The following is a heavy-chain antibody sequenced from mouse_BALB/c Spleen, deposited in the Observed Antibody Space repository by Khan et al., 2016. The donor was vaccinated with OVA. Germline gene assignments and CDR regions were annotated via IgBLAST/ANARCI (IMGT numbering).Heavy chain of an antibody. D-gene: IGHD2-14*01. Sequence: QVQLKESGAELARPGASVKMSCKASGYTFTSYTIHWIKVRPGQGLEWIGFINPSNGYTKYNQKFKDKATLTADKSSTTVHMQLSSLTSDDSAVYNCVRDGAYHRNDGWFAYWGQGTLVTVSA. CDR2: INPSNGYT. CDR1: GYTFTSYT. CDR3: VRDGAYHRNDGWFAY. V-gene: IGHV1-4*01. J-gene: IGHJ3*01.